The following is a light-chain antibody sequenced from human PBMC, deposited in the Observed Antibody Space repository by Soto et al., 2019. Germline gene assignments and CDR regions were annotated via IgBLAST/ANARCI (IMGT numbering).Light chain of an antibody. CDR3: QQTYSTPIT. CDR1: QSISNY. CDR2: AAS. Sequence: DIQMTQSPTSLSASXXDRVXIPCLASQSISNYLNWYQQRPGKAPKXXIYAASSLQSGVPSRFSGSGSGTDFTLTISSLQPEDFVTYYCQQTYSTPITFGQGTRLEIK. J-gene: IGKJ5*01. V-gene: IGKV1-39*01.